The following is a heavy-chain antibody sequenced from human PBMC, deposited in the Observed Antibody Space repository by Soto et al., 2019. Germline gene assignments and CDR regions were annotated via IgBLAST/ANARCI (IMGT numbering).Heavy chain of an antibody. V-gene: IGHV5-51*01. D-gene: IGHD3-9*01. J-gene: IGHJ4*02. Sequence: EVQLVQSGAEVKKPGESLKISCKGSGYSFTSYWIDWVRQMPGKGLEWMGIIYPGDSDTRYSPSFQGQVTISADKSISTAYLQWSSLKASDTAMYYCARSARVYYDILTGYYGDYWGQGTLVTVSS. CDR1: GYSFTSYW. CDR2: IYPGDSDT. CDR3: ARSARVYYDILTGYYGDY.